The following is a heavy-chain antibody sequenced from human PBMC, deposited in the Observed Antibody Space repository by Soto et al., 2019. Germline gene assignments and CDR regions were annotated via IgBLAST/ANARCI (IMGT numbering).Heavy chain of an antibody. CDR3: ARGRVGATNPFDY. CDR1: GGTFSNYP. CDR2: IIPIFGTA. V-gene: IGHV1-69*13. Sequence: SVKVSCKASGGTFSNYPISWVRQAPGQGLEWMGGIIPIFGTANYAQKFQGRVTITADESTSTAYMELSSLRSEDTAVYYCARGRVGATNPFDYWGQGTLVTVSS. J-gene: IGHJ4*02. D-gene: IGHD1-26*01.